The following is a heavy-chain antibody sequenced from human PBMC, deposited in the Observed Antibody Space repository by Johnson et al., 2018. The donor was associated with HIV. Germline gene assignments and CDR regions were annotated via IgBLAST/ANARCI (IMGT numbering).Heavy chain of an antibody. CDR1: GFTFSSYA. V-gene: IGHV3-NL1*01. CDR2: IYSGGST. J-gene: IGHJ3*02. D-gene: IGHD4-17*01. Sequence: QVQLVESGGGVVQPGRSLRLSCAASGFTFSSYAMHWVRQAPGKGLEWVAVIYSGGSTYYTDSVKGRFTISRDNSKNTLYLQMNSLRADDTAVYFCARDRFGDSDAFDIWGQGTVVTVSS. CDR3: ARDRFGDSDAFDI.